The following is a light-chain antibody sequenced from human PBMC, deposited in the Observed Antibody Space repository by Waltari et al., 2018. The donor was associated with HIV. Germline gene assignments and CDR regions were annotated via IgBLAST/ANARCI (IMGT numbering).Light chain of an antibody. CDR2: WAS. CDR1: QTILYNSNNKSY. Sequence: DIVMTQSPDSLALSLCERATNTCKPSQTILYNSNNKSYLAWYQPRPGQPPKLLIYWASTRESGVPDRFSGSGSGTDFTLTISSLRAEDVAVYYCQQYYSTPLTFGGGTKVEIK. V-gene: IGKV4-1*01. CDR3: QQYYSTPLT. J-gene: IGKJ4*01.